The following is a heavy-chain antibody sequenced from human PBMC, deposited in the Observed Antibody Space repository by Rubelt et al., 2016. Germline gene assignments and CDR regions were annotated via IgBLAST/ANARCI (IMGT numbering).Heavy chain of an antibody. Sequence: QMQLVLSGPEVKKPGTSLMISCKASGFAFSTSAIQWVRQAPGQRPEWIGWIIVGSGNTNYAQNLQDRVPITRDMSTRTAYLELSSLRSEDTAGYYCVAETYTTGCCHFDYWGQGTLLTVSS. V-gene: IGHV1-58*02. CDR3: VAETYTTGCCHFDY. CDR1: GFAFSTSA. D-gene: IGHD6-19*01. J-gene: IGHJ4*02. CDR2: IIVGSGNT.